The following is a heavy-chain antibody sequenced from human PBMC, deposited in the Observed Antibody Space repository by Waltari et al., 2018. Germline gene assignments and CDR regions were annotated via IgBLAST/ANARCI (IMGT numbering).Heavy chain of an antibody. Sequence: QVQLQESGPGLVKPSETLSLTCTVSGGSISTSKYYWGWIRQTPGKGLEWIGNMYYTGSTYYNPSLKSRVTISVDTSRNQFSLQLSSLTAADTALYYCACGGPYDWRDFDYWGQGTLVTVAS. CDR2: MYYTGST. CDR1: GGSISTSKYY. CDR3: ACGGPYDWRDFDY. J-gene: IGHJ4*02. D-gene: IGHD1-1*01. V-gene: IGHV4-39*07.